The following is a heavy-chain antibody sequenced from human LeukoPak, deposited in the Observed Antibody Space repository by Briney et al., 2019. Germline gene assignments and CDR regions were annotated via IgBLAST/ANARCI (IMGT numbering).Heavy chain of an antibody. D-gene: IGHD3-10*01. CDR1: GYTFTSYA. CDR3: ASVLQGSSSTGRGDGY. J-gene: IGHJ4*02. CDR2: INAGNGNT. V-gene: IGHV1-3*01. Sequence: ASVRVSCKASGYTFTSYAMHWVRQAPGQRLEWMGWINAGNGNTKYSQKFQGRVTITRDTSASTAYMELSSLRSEDTAVYYCASVLQGSSSTGRGDGYWGQGTLVTVSS.